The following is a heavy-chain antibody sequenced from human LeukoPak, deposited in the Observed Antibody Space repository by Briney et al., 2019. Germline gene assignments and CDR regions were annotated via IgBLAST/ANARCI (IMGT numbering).Heavy chain of an antibody. CDR3: ARRAGAYSHPYDY. D-gene: IGHD4/OR15-4a*01. J-gene: IGHJ4*02. V-gene: IGHV3-30*03. CDR1: GFDFSTYH. Sequence: GGSLRLSCVASGFDFSTYHMNWVRQAPGKGLEWVAVISYDGSNKYYADSVKGRFTISRDNSKNTLYLQMNSLRAEDTAVYYCARRAGAYSHPYDYWGQGTLVTVSS. CDR2: ISYDGSNK.